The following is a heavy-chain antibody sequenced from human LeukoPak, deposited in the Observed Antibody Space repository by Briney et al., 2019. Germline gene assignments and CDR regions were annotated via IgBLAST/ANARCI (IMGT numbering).Heavy chain of an antibody. CDR3: ARAIYSRAWYASDI. D-gene: IGHD6-19*01. CDR1: GGSISSSY. J-gene: IGHJ3*02. V-gene: IGHV4-59*01. Sequence: KPSETLSLTCSVSGGSISSSYWSWIRQAPGKGPEWIGYIFYTGSSDYSPSLKSRVTISVDTSKNQFSLRVNSVTAADTAAYYCARAIYSRAWYASDIWGQGTVVTVSA. CDR2: IFYTGSS.